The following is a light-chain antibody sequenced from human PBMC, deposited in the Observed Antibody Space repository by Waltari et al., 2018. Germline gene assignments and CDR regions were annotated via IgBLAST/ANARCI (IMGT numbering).Light chain of an antibody. CDR1: QSVVYSFNNKDY. CDR3: QQYDNTPYT. V-gene: IGKV4-1*01. J-gene: IGKJ2*01. Sequence: DIAMTQSPDSLPVSLGETATINCKSSQSVVYSFNNKDYIAWYQQKPGQPPKLLIYWASTRAAGVPDRVSGSGSGTDFTLTISNLQAEDVAVYYCQQYDNTPYTFGQGTRLEIK. CDR2: WAS.